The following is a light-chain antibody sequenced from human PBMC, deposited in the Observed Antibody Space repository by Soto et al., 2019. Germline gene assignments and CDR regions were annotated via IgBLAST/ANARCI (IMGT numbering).Light chain of an antibody. CDR3: QQYGLSVTWT. CDR2: GAA. J-gene: IGKJ1*01. V-gene: IGKV3-20*01. CDR1: QSVTSNY. Sequence: EIVLTQSPGTLSLSPGERATLSCRASQSVTSNYLAWYQQKPGQAPRLLIYGAATRATGIPDRFSGSGSGTDFTLTISRLEPEDFAVYYCQQYGLSVTWTFGQGTKVEIK.